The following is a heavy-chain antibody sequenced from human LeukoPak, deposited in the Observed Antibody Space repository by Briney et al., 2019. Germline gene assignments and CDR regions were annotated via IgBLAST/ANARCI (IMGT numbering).Heavy chain of an antibody. CDR3: ARDPDWFISCMDV. J-gene: IGHJ6*04. Sequence: SETLSLICAVYGGSFTGNFWTWIRQPPGKGLEWIGEINQSGITNYSPSLKSRVTISVDTSKNQISLHLRSVTAADTAVYYCARDPDWFISCMDVWGKGTTVTVSP. D-gene: IGHD3-9*01. V-gene: IGHV4-34*01. CDR2: INQSGIT. CDR1: GGSFTGNF.